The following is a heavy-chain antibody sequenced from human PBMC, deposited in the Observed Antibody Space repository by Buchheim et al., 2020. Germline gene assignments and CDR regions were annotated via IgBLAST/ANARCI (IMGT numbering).Heavy chain of an antibody. D-gene: IGHD3-22*01. V-gene: IGHV2-70*04. CDR3: ARSFTYYYDSSGYYPFDY. CDR1: GFPLSTSGMR. CDR2: IDWDDDK. Sequence: QVTLKESGPALVKPTQTLTLTCTFSGFPLSTSGMRVSWIRQPPGKALEWLARIDWDDDKFYSTSLKTRLTISKDTSKTQVVLTMTNMDPVDTATYYCARSFTYYYDSSGYYPFDYWGQGTL. J-gene: IGHJ4*02.